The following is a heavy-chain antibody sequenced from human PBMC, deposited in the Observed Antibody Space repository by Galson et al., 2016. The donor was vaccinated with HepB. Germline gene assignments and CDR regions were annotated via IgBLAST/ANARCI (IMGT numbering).Heavy chain of an antibody. V-gene: IGHV1-3*01. CDR2: INPGNGNA. CDR3: ARNPDSHCYYYYYGLDV. CDR1: GYTFSRYP. J-gene: IGHJ6*02. Sequence: SVKVSCKASGYTFSRYPMHWVRQAPGQSLEWMGWINPGNGNAKYSQKFQGRVTITRDTTASTAYMEFSSLRSEDTAVYYCARNPDSHCYYYYYGLDVWGQGTTVTVSS. D-gene: IGHD2-15*01.